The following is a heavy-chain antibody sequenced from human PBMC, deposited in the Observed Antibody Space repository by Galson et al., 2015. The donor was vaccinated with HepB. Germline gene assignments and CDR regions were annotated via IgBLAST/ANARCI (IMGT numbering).Heavy chain of an antibody. Sequence: SLRLSCAASGFTFSSYGIHWVRQAPGKGLEWVAVISYDGDIQYYADSVKGRFTISRDNSKNTLYLQVSSLRTEDTAVYYCAVLALTYPYTSGNANFDYWGQGTLVTVSS. CDR3: AVLALTYPYTSGNANFDY. CDR1: GFTFSSYG. CDR2: ISYDGDIQ. D-gene: IGHD2-2*02. V-gene: IGHV3-30*03. J-gene: IGHJ4*02.